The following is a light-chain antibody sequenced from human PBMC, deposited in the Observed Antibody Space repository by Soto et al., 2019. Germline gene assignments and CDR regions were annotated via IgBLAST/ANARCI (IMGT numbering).Light chain of an antibody. CDR3: SEYAGSNNFV. J-gene: IGLJ1*01. CDR1: ISYVVGYNY. CDR2: EVS. Sequence: QSVMTHPASVSRSPGHSITISFTGTISYVVGYNYVSWYQQHPVKAPKLMIYEVSNRPSGVSNRFPGSKSFNTASLTVSVIQTEDEADYYCSEYAGSNNFVFGSGTKVTVL. V-gene: IGLV2-14*01.